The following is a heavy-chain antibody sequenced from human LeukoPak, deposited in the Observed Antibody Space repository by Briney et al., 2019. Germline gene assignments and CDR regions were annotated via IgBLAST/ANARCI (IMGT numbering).Heavy chain of an antibody. V-gene: IGHV2-70*11. D-gene: IGHD2-8*01. J-gene: IGHJ6*02. Sequence: PGPALVKPTQTLTLACTFSGFSLSTSGMCVSWIRQPSGKALEWLARIDWDDDKYYSTSLKTRLTISKDTSKNQVVLTMTNMDPVDTATYYCARQGVYYYYGMDVWGQGTTVTVSS. CDR2: IDWDDDK. CDR3: ARQGVYYYYGMDV. CDR1: GFSLSTSGMC.